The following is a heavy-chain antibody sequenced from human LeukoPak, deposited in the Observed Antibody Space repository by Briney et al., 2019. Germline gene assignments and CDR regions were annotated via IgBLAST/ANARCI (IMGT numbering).Heavy chain of an antibody. Sequence: QTLSPTPPRSEDSGASKSGTCSWIRQSPSKGLEWLGRTYYRSKWYNDYAVSVKSRITINPDTSKNQFSLQLNSVTPEDTAVYYCARDPSLEDWFDPWGQGTLVTVSS. CDR2: TYYRSKWYN. J-gene: IGHJ5*02. CDR3: ARDPSLEDWFDP. V-gene: IGHV6-1*01. D-gene: IGHD5-24*01. CDR1: EDSGASKSGT.